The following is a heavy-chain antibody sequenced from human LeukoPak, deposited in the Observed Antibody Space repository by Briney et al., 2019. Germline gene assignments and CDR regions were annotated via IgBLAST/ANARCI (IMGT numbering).Heavy chain of an antibody. V-gene: IGHV1-8*01. CDR1: GYTFTNYD. CDR2: MSPSSGDT. D-gene: IGHD7-27*01. J-gene: IGHJ4*02. Sequence: ASVKVSCKAPGYTFTNYDINWVRQATGQGLEWMRWMSPSSGDTGFAQKFQGRVTMTRSTSMSTAYMELSSLKSEDTAVYFCARGPPNWGYDYWGQGTLVTVSS. CDR3: ARGPPNWGYDY.